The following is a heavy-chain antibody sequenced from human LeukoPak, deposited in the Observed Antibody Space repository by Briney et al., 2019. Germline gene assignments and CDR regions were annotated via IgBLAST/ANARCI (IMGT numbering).Heavy chain of an antibody. J-gene: IGHJ4*02. V-gene: IGHV4-34*01. D-gene: IGHD4-17*01. CDR3: ARGTVTTRIDY. Sequence: SETLSLTCAVYGGSFSGYYWSWIRQPPGKGLEWIGEISHSGSTNYNPSLKSRVTISVDTSKNQFSLKLSSVTAADTAVYYCARGTVTTRIDYWGQGTLVTVSS. CDR2: ISHSGST. CDR1: GGSFSGYY.